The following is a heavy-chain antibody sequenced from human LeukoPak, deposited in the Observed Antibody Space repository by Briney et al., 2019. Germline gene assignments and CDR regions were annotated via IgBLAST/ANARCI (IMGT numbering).Heavy chain of an antibody. CDR1: GFTFSSYS. J-gene: IGHJ4*02. Sequence: GGSLRLSCAASGFTFSSYSMNWVRRAPGKGLEWVSSISSSSSYIYYADSVKGRFTISRDNAKNSLYLQMNSLRAEDTAVYYCARIRVKVVVITRGYYFDYWGQGTLVTVSS. D-gene: IGHD3-22*01. CDR3: ARIRVKVVVITRGYYFDY. V-gene: IGHV3-21*01. CDR2: ISSSSSYI.